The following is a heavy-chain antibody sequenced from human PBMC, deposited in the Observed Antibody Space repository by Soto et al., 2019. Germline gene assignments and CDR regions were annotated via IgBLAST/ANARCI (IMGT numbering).Heavy chain of an antibody. CDR3: ARDPGLRYCSSTSCYTYAFDI. CDR1: GGTFSSYA. CDR2: IIPIFGTA. V-gene: IGHV1-69*13. Sequence: SVKVSCKASGGTFSSYAISWVRQAPGQGLEWMGGIIPIFGTANYAQKFQGRVTITADESTSTAYMELSSLRSEDTAVYYCARDPGLRYCSSTSCYTYAFDIWGQGTMVTVSS. D-gene: IGHD2-2*02. J-gene: IGHJ3*02.